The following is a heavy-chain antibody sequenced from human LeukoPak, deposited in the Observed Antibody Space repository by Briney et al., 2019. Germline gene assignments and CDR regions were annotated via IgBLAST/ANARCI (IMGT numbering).Heavy chain of an antibody. CDR2: IIPIFGTA. Sequence: SVKVSCKASGGTFSSYAISWVRQAPGQGLEWMGGIIPIFGTANYAQKFQGRVTITADESTSTAYMELSSLRSEDTAVYYCARDRGYSYGTHYGMDVWGQGTTVTVSS. D-gene: IGHD5-18*01. CDR1: GGTFSSYA. J-gene: IGHJ6*02. V-gene: IGHV1-69*01. CDR3: ARDRGYSYGTHYGMDV.